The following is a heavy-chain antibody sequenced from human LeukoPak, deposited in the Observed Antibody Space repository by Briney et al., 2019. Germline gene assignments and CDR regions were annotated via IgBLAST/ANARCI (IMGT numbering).Heavy chain of an antibody. Sequence: GRSLRLSCAASGFTFSSYGMHWVRQAPGKGLEWVAVISYDGSNKYYADSVKGRFTISRDNSKNTLYLQMNSLRAEDTAVSYCAKDYEGYGSGPFDYWGQGTLVTVSS. CDR1: GFTFSSYG. V-gene: IGHV3-30*18. CDR3: AKDYEGYGSGPFDY. J-gene: IGHJ4*02. D-gene: IGHD3-10*01. CDR2: ISYDGSNK.